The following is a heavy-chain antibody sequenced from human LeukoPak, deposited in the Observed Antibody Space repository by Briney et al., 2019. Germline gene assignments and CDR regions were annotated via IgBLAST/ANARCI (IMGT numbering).Heavy chain of an antibody. D-gene: IGHD3-10*01. Sequence: GGSLRLSCAASGSTFSSYTMNWVRQAAGKGLEWASSISPSGHSTWHADSVKGRFTISRDNAKNSVYLQMTNLRVDDTAVYYCGRDFLGESGAGGPWGQGILVTVSS. CDR3: GRDFLGESGAGGP. J-gene: IGHJ5*02. V-gene: IGHV3-21*01. CDR1: GSTFSSYT. CDR2: ISPSGHST.